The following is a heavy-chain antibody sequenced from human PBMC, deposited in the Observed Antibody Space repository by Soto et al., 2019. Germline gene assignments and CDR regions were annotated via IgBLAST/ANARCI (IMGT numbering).Heavy chain of an antibody. Sequence: GASVKVSCKASGGTFNSYAISWVRQAPGQGLEWMGGIIPIFGTANYAQKFQGRVTITADDSTSTAYMELSSLRSEDTAVYYCARLRLGELSSLGGAFDIWGQGTMVTVSS. CDR3: ARLRLGELSSLGGAFDI. CDR1: GGTFNSYA. V-gene: IGHV1-69*13. D-gene: IGHD3-16*02. CDR2: IIPIFGTA. J-gene: IGHJ3*02.